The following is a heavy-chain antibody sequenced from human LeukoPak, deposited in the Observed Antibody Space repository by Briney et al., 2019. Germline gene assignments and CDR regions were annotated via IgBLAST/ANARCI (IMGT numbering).Heavy chain of an antibody. CDR1: GFTFSSYG. CDR3: AREALGGGGY. D-gene: IGHD3-10*01. J-gene: IGHJ4*02. Sequence: GTSLRLSCAASGFTFSSYGMHWVRQAPGKGLEWVAVIWYDGSKKYYADSVKGRFTISRDNSKNTLSLQMNSLRAEDTAVYHCAREALGGGGYWGQGTLVTVSS. CDR2: IWYDGSKK. V-gene: IGHV3-33*01.